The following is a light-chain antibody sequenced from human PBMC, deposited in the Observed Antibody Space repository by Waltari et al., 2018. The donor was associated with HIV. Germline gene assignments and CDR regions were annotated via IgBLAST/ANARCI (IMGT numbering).Light chain of an antibody. V-gene: IGKV3-11*01. CDR1: QSVSVY. J-gene: IGKJ3*01. CDR2: EAS. Sequence: EVVLTQSPDTLSLSPGARATLSCRAGQSVSVYLAWYQRKPGQAPRRLIYEASNRATGIPARFSGSASETDFTLTISSLVPEDFAVYYCQQRLKWPLTCGPGTKVDI. CDR3: QQRLKWPLT.